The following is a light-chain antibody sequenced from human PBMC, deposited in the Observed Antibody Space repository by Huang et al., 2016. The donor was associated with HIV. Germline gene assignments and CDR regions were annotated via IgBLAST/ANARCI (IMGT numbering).Light chain of an antibody. J-gene: IGKJ2*01. CDR2: GAS. V-gene: IGKV1-33*01. CDR3: QQYDNLYT. CDR1: QEIRNY. Sequence: IQMTQSPASLSASVGDRVTISCQASQEIRNYLNWYQQKPGKAPTLLIYGASNLETGVPSRFSGNGSGTDFTITINSLQSEDIATYYCQQYDNLYTFGQGTRVEIK.